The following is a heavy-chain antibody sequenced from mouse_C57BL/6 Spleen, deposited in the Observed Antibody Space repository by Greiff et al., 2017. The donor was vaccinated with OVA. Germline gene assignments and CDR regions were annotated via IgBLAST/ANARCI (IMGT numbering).Heavy chain of an antibody. Sequence: VQLQQSGPELVKPGASVKIPCKASGYTFTDYHMDWVKQSHGKSLEWIGDINPNNGGTIYNQKFKGKATLTVDKSSSTAYMELRSLTSEDTAVYYCAREGRDYGRRGNAMDYWGQGTSVTVSS. CDR1: GYTFTDYH. CDR2: INPNNGGT. V-gene: IGHV1-18*01. CDR3: AREGRDYGRRGNAMDY. D-gene: IGHD1-1*02. J-gene: IGHJ4*01.